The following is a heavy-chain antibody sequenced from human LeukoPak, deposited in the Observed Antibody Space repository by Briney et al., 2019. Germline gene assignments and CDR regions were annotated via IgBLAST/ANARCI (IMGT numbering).Heavy chain of an antibody. CDR1: GGSISNYY. Sequence: SETLSLTCTVSGGSISNYYWSWIQQPPGKGLEWIGSIYHSGSTYYNPSLKSRVTISVDTSKNQFSLKLSSVTAADTAVYYCARTRYDYYDSSGEVSYYMDVWGKGTTVTISS. V-gene: IGHV4-59*12. CDR3: ARTRYDYYDSSGEVSYYMDV. J-gene: IGHJ6*03. D-gene: IGHD3-22*01. CDR2: IYHSGST.